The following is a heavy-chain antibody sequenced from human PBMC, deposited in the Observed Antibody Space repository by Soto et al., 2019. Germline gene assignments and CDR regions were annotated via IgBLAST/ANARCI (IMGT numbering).Heavy chain of an antibody. J-gene: IGHJ4*02. CDR3: AKEEVKYVSGGSCHLVS. Sequence: QVQLVESGGGVVRPGMSLRLSCAASGFTFSRHGMHWVRQAPGKGLEWVAAISSDGSNKYYADSVKGRFTISRDNSKNTLDLQMSSLRPEGTAVYYCAKEEVKYVSGGSCHLVSWGQGTLVTVSS. CDR2: ISSDGSNK. D-gene: IGHD2-15*01. CDR1: GFTFSRHG. V-gene: IGHV3-30*18.